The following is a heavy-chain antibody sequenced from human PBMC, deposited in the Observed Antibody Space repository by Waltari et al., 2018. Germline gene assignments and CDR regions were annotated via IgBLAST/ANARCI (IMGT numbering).Heavy chain of an antibody. J-gene: IGHJ3*02. Sequence: QVQLQESGPGLVKPSETLSLTCTVSGGSISSYYWSWIRQPAGKGLEWIGLIYTSGSTTYTPSLKSRVTMSVDTSTNQFSLKLSFVTAADTAVYYCARSYYDFWSGWGSNPNDAFDIWGQGTMVTVSS. CDR1: GGSISSYY. CDR3: ARSYYDFWSGWGSNPNDAFDI. V-gene: IGHV4-4*07. CDR2: IYTSGST. D-gene: IGHD3-3*01.